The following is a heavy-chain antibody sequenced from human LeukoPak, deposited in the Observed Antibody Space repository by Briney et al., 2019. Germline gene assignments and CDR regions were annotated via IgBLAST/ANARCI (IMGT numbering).Heavy chain of an antibody. V-gene: IGHV2-5*02. CDR2: IYWDDDK. CDR1: GFSLSTSGVG. CDR3: ARDSSSYYMDV. J-gene: IGHJ6*03. D-gene: IGHD6-6*01. Sequence: SGPTLVKPTQTLTLTCTFSGFSLSTSGVGVGWIRQPPGKALEWLALIYWDDDKRYNPPLKSRLTITKDTSKNQVVLTMTNMDPVDTATYYCARDSSSYYMDVWGKGTTVTVSS.